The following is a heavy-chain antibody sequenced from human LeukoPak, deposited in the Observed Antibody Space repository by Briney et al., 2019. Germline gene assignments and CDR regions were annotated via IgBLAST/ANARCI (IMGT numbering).Heavy chain of an antibody. CDR1: GFTFSSYA. V-gene: IGHV3-33*08. J-gene: IGHJ4*02. CDR2: IWYDGSNK. CDR3: ASDHYYDSSGPLDY. D-gene: IGHD3-22*01. Sequence: GRSLRLSCAASGFTFSSYAMHWVRQAPGKGLEWVAVIWYDGSNKYYADSVKGRFTISRDNSKNTLYLQMNSLRAEDTAVYYCASDHYYDSSGPLDYWGQGTLVTVSS.